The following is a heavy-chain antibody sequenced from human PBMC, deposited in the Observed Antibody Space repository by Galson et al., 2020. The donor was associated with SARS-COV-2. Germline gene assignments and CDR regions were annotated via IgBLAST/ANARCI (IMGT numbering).Heavy chain of an antibody. Sequence: ASVKVSCQAPGYTFTGNYMHWVRQAPGQGLDWMGWTNPNSGGTNYAQKFQGRVTMTRDTSISTAYMELSRLRSDDTAVYYCAGVPTYYDILCGYSWFDPGGQGTLVTVSS. CDR3: AGVPTYYDILCGYSWFDP. CDR2: TNPNSGGT. V-gene: IGHV1-2*02. CDR1: GYTFTGNY. J-gene: IGHJ5*02. D-gene: IGHD3-9*01.